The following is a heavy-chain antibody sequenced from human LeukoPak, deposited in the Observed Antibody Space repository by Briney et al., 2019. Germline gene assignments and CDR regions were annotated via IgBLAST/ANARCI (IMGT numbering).Heavy chain of an antibody. D-gene: IGHD4-17*01. J-gene: IGHJ4*02. CDR1: GGSITSSSYY. V-gene: IGHV4-61*02. CDR2: IYTSGST. Sequence: SETLSLTCPVSGGSITSSSYYWSWIRQPAGKGLEWIGRIYTSGSTNYNPSLKSRVTMSVDTSKNQFSLKLSSVTAADTAVYYCARRGDYLNWGQRTLVTVSS. CDR3: ARRGDYLN.